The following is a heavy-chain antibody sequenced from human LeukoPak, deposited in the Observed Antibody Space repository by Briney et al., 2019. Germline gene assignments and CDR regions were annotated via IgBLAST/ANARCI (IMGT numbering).Heavy chain of an antibody. J-gene: IGHJ5*02. V-gene: IGHV1-18*01. CDR3: ARALRIAADWFDP. Sequence: ASVRISCKASGYTFTTYGITWVRQAPGQGLEWMGWISAYNGVTSYAQSLQDRVTMATDTSTSTAYMELRSLISDDTAVYYCARALRIAADWFDPWGQGTLVTVSS. D-gene: IGHD6-13*01. CDR2: ISAYNGVT. CDR1: GYTFTTYG.